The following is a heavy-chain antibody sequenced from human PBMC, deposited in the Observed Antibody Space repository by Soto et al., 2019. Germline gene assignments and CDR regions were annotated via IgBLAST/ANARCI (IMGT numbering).Heavy chain of an antibody. Sequence: SETLSLTCTVSGGSISSSSYYWGWIRQPPGKGLEWIGSIYYSGSTYYKSSLKSRVTISVDTSKNQFSLKLSSVTAADTAVYYCARHAACCSGGSCYGVYYYGMDVWGQGTTVTGSS. CDR3: ARHAACCSGGSCYGVYYYGMDV. CDR2: IYYSGST. J-gene: IGHJ6*02. CDR1: GGSISSSSYY. D-gene: IGHD2-15*01. V-gene: IGHV4-39*01.